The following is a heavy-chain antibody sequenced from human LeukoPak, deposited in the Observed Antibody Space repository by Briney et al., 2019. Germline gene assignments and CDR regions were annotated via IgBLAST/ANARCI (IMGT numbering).Heavy chain of an antibody. D-gene: IGHD5-12*01. CDR3: ARGSEGYSGYDDAFDI. CDR2: IKQDGSEK. Sequence: GGSLRLSCAASGFTFSSYWMSWVRQAPGKGLEWVANIKQDGSEKYYVDSVKGRFTISRDNAKNSLYLQMNSLRAEDTAVYYCARGSEGYSGYDDAFDIWGQGTMVTVSS. V-gene: IGHV3-7*01. J-gene: IGHJ3*02. CDR1: GFTFSSYW.